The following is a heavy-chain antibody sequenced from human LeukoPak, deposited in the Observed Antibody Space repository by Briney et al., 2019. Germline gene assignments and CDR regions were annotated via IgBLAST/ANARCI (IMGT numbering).Heavy chain of an antibody. Sequence: PGGSLRLSCAASGFTFSSYGMHWVRQAPGKGLEWVAVISYDGSDKYYADSVKGRFTISRDNSKNTLYLQMNSLRAEDTAVYYCAKEDGSYYSGDYWGQGTLVTVSS. D-gene: IGHD1-26*01. CDR1: GFTFSSYG. CDR3: AKEDGSYYSGDY. J-gene: IGHJ4*02. V-gene: IGHV3-30*18. CDR2: ISYDGSDK.